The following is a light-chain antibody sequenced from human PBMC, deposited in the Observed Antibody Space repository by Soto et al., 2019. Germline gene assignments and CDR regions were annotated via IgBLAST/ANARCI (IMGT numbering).Light chain of an antibody. CDR1: QSISNW. J-gene: IGKJ3*01. V-gene: IGKV1-5*03. Sequence: DIQLTQSPSTLPASVGDRVTITCRASQSISNWLAWYQQKPGKTPKLLIYKASSLESGVPSRFSGSGSGTEFTLTISSLQPDDFATYYCQQTYSTPFTFGPGTKVDIK. CDR3: QQTYSTPFT. CDR2: KAS.